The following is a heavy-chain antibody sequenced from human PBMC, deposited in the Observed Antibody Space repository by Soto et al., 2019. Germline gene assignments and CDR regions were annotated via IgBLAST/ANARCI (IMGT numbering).Heavy chain of an antibody. Sequence: PGESLKISCKGSGYSFTSYWISWVRQMPGKGLERMGRIDPSESYTNYSPSFQGHVTISADKSISTAYLQWSSLKASDTAMYYCARSASIAASDYYYYGMDVWGQGTTVTVSS. V-gene: IGHV5-10-1*01. CDR2: IDPSESYT. CDR3: ARSASIAASDYYYYGMDV. J-gene: IGHJ6*02. CDR1: GYSFTSYW. D-gene: IGHD6-6*01.